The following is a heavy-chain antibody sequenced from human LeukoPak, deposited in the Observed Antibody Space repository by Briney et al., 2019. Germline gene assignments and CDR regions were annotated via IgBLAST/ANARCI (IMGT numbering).Heavy chain of an antibody. CDR2: ISYDGSNK. CDR3: NTYHFDY. D-gene: IGHD2-2*01. CDR1: GFTFRSYG. V-gene: IGHV3-30*03. J-gene: IGHJ4*02. Sequence: GRSLRLSCAASGFTFRSYGMHWVRQAPGKGLEWVAVISYDGSNKYYADSVKGRFTISRDNSKNTLYLQMNSLRAEDTAVYYCNTYHFDYWGQGTLVTVSS.